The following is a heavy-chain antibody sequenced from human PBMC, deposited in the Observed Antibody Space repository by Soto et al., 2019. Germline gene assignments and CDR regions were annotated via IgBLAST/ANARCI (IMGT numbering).Heavy chain of an antibody. D-gene: IGHD1-26*01. J-gene: IGHJ4*02. Sequence: QVQLVQSGAEVKKPGASVKVSCKVSGYTFTSYDINWVRQAPGQGLEWMGWIKTYNGNTNYAQKLQGRVTMTTDTSTSTAYMELRSLRSDDTSVYYCARLVAAPVEVPDYWGQGTLVTVSS. V-gene: IGHV1-18*01. CDR1: GYTFTSYD. CDR2: IKTYNGNT. CDR3: ARLVAAPVEVPDY.